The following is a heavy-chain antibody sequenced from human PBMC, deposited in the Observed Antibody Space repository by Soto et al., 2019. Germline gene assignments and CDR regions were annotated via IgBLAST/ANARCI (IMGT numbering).Heavy chain of an antibody. D-gene: IGHD6-19*01. Sequence: SETLSLTCTVSGGSISRSTYYWGWIRQPPGKGLEWIGSIYYSGSTYYRPSLKSRVTMSIEPSKNQISLKLSSVTAADTGVYYCASGHSSGWPTNWFDPWGPGTLVTVSS. J-gene: IGHJ5*02. CDR2: IYYSGST. CDR1: GGSISRSTYY. CDR3: ASGHSSGWPTNWFDP. V-gene: IGHV4-39*07.